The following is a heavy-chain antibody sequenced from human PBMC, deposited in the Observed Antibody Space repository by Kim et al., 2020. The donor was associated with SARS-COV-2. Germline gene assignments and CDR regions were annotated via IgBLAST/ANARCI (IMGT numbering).Heavy chain of an antibody. V-gene: IGHV3-48*04. CDR1: GFTLSLYS. J-gene: IGHJ3*02. Sequence: GGSLRLSCATSGFTLSLYSMNWVRQAPGKGLEWVSHISDSSSTTKYADSVKGRFTISRDNTKNSLYLQINSLRAEDTAVYYCVRENYWAFDIWGQGTKVT. D-gene: IGHD1-7*01. CDR3: VRENYWAFDI. CDR2: ISDSSSTT.